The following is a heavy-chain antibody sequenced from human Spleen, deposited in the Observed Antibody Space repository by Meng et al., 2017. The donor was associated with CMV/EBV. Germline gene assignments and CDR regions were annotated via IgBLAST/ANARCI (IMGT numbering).Heavy chain of an antibody. CDR3: AISTGWDHFDY. CDR2: ISYDGSNK. D-gene: IGHD6-25*01. J-gene: IGHJ4*02. V-gene: IGHV3-30*04. Sequence: GGSLRLSCAASGFTFSSYAMHWVRQAPGKGLEWVALISYDGSNKYYADSVKGRFTISRDNAKSSLYLQMNRLRGEDTALYYCAISTGWDHFDYWGQGTQVTVSS. CDR1: GFTFSSYA.